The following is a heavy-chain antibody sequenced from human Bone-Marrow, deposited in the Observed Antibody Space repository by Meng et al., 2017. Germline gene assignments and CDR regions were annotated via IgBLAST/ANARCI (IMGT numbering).Heavy chain of an antibody. J-gene: IGHJ4*02. V-gene: IGHV3-11*04. CDR2: ISFSGDET. Sequence: VQFVESGGGLVKPGESLRLSCAASGFTFSEYYMNWIRQVPGKGLEWVSHISFSGDETFYADSVKGRYIISRDNAKNTLYLQMNSLRAEDTAMYYCARFTPFDYWGQGTLVTVSS. CDR1: GFTFSEYY. CDR3: ARFTPFDY.